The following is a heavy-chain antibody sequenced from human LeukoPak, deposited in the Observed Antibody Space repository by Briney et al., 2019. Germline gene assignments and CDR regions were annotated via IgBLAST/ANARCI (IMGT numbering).Heavy chain of an antibody. J-gene: IGHJ5*02. V-gene: IGHV2-70*01. CDR3: ARTPKCSIPVAGIGWFDP. D-gene: IGHD6-19*01. Sequence: ASGPALVKPTQTLTLTCTFSGFSLSTSGMCVSWIRQPPGKALEWLALIDWDDDKYYSTSLKTRLTISKDTSKNQVVLTMTNMDPVDTATYYCARTPKCSIPVAGIGWFDPWGQGTLVTVSS. CDR1: GFSLSTSGMC. CDR2: IDWDDDK.